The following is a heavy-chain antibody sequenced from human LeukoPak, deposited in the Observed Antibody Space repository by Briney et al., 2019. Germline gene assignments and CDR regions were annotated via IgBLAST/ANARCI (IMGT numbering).Heavy chain of an antibody. CDR3: ARLRWLQPIDY. Sequence: SQTLSLTCDVSGGSISSGLYSWSWIRQPPGKGLEWIGEINHSGSTNYNPSLKSRVTISVDTSKNQFSLKLSSVTAADTAVYYCARLRWLQPIDYWGQGTLVTVSS. D-gene: IGHD5-24*01. CDR2: INHSGST. J-gene: IGHJ4*02. V-gene: IGHV4-30-2*01. CDR1: GGSISSGLYS.